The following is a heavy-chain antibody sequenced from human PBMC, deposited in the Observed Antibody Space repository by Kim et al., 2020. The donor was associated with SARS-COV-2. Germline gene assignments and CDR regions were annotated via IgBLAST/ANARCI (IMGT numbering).Heavy chain of an antibody. V-gene: IGHV3-33*05. CDR1: GFTFSSYG. CDR3: ARDGRPGGDYFDY. D-gene: IGHD6-25*01. J-gene: IGHJ4*02. CDR2: ISYDGSNK. Sequence: GGSLRLSCAASGFTFSSYGMHWVRQAPGKGLEWVAVISYDGSNKYYADSVKGRFTISRDNSKNTLYLQMNSLRAEDTAVYYCARDGRPGGDYFDYWGQGTLVTVSS.